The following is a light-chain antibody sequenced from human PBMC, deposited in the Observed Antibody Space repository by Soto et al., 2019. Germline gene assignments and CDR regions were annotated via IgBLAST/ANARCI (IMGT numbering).Light chain of an antibody. J-gene: IGKJ4*01. CDR1: QGISQY. CDR2: AAV. V-gene: IGKV1-9*01. CDR3: QQFNYYPFT. Sequence: DIHLTQSPSLLSASVGDRVTITCRASQGISQYVAWYQQKPGKAPKLLVYAAVALQDGVPSRFSGTGSATEFILIINGLQPEDFATDYCQQFNYYPFTFGGGTRVEIK.